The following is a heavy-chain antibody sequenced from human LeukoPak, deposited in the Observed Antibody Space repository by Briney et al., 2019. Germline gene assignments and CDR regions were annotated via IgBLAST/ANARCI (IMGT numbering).Heavy chain of an antibody. CDR3: ARGEGLTGGTDY. D-gene: IGHD3-9*01. J-gene: IGHJ4*02. Sequence: ASVKVSCKASGYTFTGYYMHWVRQAPGQGLEWMGWINPNSGGTNYAQKFQGRVTMTRDTSISTAHMELSRLRSDDTAVYYCARGEGLTGGTDYWGQGTLVTVSS. CDR2: INPNSGGT. CDR1: GYTFTGYY. V-gene: IGHV1-2*02.